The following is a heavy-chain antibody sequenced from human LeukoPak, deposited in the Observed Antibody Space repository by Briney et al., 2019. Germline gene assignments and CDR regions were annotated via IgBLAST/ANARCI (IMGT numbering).Heavy chain of an antibody. D-gene: IGHD3-22*01. J-gene: IGHJ4*02. Sequence: GGSLRLSCAASGFTFSSYGMHWVRQAPGKGLEWVAFIRYDGSNKYYADSVKGRFTISRDNSKNTLYLQMNSLRAEDTAVYYCAKDSSGYYYDVKLGIDYWGQGTLVTVSS. V-gene: IGHV3-30*02. CDR3: AKDSSGYYYDVKLGIDY. CDR1: GFTFSSYG. CDR2: IRYDGSNK.